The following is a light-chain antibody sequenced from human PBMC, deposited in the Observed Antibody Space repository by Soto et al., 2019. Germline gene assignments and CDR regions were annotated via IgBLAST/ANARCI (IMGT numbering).Light chain of an antibody. CDR3: QQYDNLPLT. CDR1: QSLLHSNGYNY. CDR2: DAS. J-gene: IGKJ4*01. Sequence: MTQSPLSLPVTPGEPASISCMSSQSLLHSNGYNYLNWYQQKPGKAPKLLIYDASNLETGVPSRFSGSGSGTDFTFTISSLQPEDIATYYCQQYDNLPLTFGGGTKVDI. V-gene: IGKV1-33*01.